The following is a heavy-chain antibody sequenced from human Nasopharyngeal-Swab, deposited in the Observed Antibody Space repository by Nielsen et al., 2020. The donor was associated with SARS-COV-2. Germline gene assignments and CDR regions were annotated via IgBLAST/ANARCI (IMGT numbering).Heavy chain of an antibody. CDR2: ISGSGGST. D-gene: IGHD2-15*01. CDR1: GFTFSSYA. V-gene: IGHV3-23*01. J-gene: IGHJ4*02. CDR3: ATTGMVVAATWYFDY. Sequence: GGSPRLSCAASGFTFSSYAMSWVRQAPGKGLEWVSAISGSGGSTYYADSVKGRFTISRDNSKNTLYLQMNSLRAEDTAVYYCATTGMVVAATWYFDYWGQGTLVTVSS.